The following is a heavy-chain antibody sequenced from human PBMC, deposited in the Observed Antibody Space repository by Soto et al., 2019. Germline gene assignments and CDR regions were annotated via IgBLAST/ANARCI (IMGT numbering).Heavy chain of an antibody. V-gene: IGHV1-18*01. D-gene: IGHD3-3*01. CDR3: ARGTPPLEPFDY. CDR1: GYTFTSYG. CDR2: ISTYNHNT. Sequence: GASVKVSCKPSGYTFTSYGISWGLHAPGQGLEWMRWISTYNHNTNCAQNLQGRGTETTDTSTSTAYMELRSLTSDDTAVYYCARGTPPLEPFDYWGQGTLVTVSS. J-gene: IGHJ4*02.